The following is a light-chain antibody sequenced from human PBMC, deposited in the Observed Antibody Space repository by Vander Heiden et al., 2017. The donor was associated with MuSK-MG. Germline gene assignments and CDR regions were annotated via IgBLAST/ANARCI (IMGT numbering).Light chain of an antibody. V-gene: IGKV1-39*01. CDR2: AAS. Sequence: DIQMTQPPSSLSASVGDRVTITCRASQSISSYLNWYQQKPGKAPKLLIYAASSVQSGVPSRFSGSGSGTDFTLTISSLQPEDFATYYCQQSYSTPTTFGQGTKLEIK. CDR1: QSISSY. J-gene: IGKJ2*01. CDR3: QQSYSTPTT.